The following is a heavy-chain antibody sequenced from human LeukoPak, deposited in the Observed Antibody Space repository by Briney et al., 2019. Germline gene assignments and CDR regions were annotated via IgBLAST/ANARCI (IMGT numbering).Heavy chain of an antibody. CDR2: ISGSGGST. J-gene: IGHJ6*02. D-gene: IGHD6-19*01. Sequence: GGSLRLSCTASGFPFIEYSMNWVRQAPGKGLEWVSAISGSGGSTYYADSVKGRFTISRDNSKNTLYLQMNSLRAEDTAVYYCAKDLSSGWYKYYYYGMDVWGQGTTVTVSS. CDR3: AKDLSSGWYKYYYYGMDV. V-gene: IGHV3-23*01. CDR1: GFPFIEYS.